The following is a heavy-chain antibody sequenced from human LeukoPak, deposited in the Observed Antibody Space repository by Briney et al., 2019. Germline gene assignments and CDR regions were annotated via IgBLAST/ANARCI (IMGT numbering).Heavy chain of an antibody. CDR3: ANAICTTSSCSGFYGMDV. D-gene: IGHD2-2*01. CDR1: AFTFNTYA. CDR2: ISSGGGTT. J-gene: IGHJ6*02. Sequence: PGGSLRLSCAASAFTFNTYAMNWVRQAPGEGLEWVSSISSGGGTTYYADSVKGRFTISRDNSKNTLYLQMNSLRPEDTAMYYCANAICTTSSCSGFYGMDVWGQGTTVAVSS. V-gene: IGHV3-23*01.